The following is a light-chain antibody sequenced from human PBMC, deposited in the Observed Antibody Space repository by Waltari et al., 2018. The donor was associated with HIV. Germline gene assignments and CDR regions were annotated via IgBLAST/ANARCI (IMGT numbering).Light chain of an antibody. CDR1: ELANQY. CDR2: RDS. CDR3: QSAATSGTSVV. J-gene: IGLJ2*01. V-gene: IGLV3-25*03. Sequence: SSDLTQAPSVSVSPGQTASISCSGHELANQYVHWYQEKAGQAPVLVIFRDSERPLGIPERISGFRSGILATLTISGVLAEDEADYYCQSAATSGTSVVFGGGTKLTVL.